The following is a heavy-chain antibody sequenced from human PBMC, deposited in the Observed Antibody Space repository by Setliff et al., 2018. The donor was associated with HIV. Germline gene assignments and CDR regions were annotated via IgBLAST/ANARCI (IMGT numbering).Heavy chain of an antibody. Sequence: PGGSLRLSCTASGLTISNFDMNWVRQAPGKGLEWVSYITSSGSITYYADSVKGRFTVSRDSAQSSLYLRMSSLRAEDTAVYYCARSHYSRGESFDYWGQGTLVTVSS. CDR3: ARSHYSRGESFDY. CDR2: ITSSGSIT. V-gene: IGHV3-48*03. J-gene: IGHJ4*02. CDR1: GLTISNFD. D-gene: IGHD2-21*01.